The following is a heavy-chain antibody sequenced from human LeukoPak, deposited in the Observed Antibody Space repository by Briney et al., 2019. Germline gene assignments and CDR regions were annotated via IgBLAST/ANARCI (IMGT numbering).Heavy chain of an antibody. CDR2: INPNSGDT. CDR1: GYTFTDYF. Sequence: ASVKVSCKASGYTFTDYFMYWVRQAPGQGLEWMGWINPNSGDTDYAQLFQGRVTMTRDTSITTAYMELSSLRSDDTAVYYCAKGRGSDAFDIWGQGTVVTVSS. CDR3: AKGRGSDAFDI. J-gene: IGHJ3*02. V-gene: IGHV1-2*02.